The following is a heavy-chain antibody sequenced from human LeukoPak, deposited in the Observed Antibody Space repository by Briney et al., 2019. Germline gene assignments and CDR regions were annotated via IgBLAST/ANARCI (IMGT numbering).Heavy chain of an antibody. J-gene: IGHJ4*02. V-gene: IGHV3-33*01. CDR1: GFTFSSYG. Sequence: GGSLRLSCAASGFTFSSYGIHWVRQAPGKGLEWVAVIWYDGSNKYYADSVKGRFTISRDNSKNTLYLQMNSLRAEDTAVYYCARAPSGSYGYFEYWGQGTLVTVSS. D-gene: IGHD1-26*01. CDR3: ARAPSGSYGYFEY. CDR2: IWYDGSNK.